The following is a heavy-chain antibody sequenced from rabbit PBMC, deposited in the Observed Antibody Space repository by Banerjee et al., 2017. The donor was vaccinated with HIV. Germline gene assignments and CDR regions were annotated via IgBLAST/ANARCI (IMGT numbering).Heavy chain of an antibody. CDR2: IGTGSGYS. Sequence: QEQLEESGGDLVEPEGSLTLTCTASGFSFSSSYWICWVRQAPGKGLEWIGCIGTGSGYSRYASWVNGRFTISDSTSLNTVDLKMTSLTAADTATYFCAREDTGSNYYNLWGQGTLVTVS. J-gene: IGHJ4*01. V-gene: IGHV1S43*01. CDR1: GFSFSSSYW. CDR3: AREDTGSNYYNL. D-gene: IGHD8-1*01.